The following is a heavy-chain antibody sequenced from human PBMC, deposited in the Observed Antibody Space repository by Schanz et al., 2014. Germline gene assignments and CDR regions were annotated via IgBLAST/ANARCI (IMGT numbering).Heavy chain of an antibody. Sequence: QVQLVESGGGVVQPGRSLRLSCAASGFTFSTYAMHWVRQAPGRGLEWVAVISYDGSSKYYADSLQGRFTISSDNSKNTIQLQMTSMRPEDTAVYYCARRGPDYESSGYGSESFQYWGPGTLVTVSS. CDR1: GFTFSTYA. J-gene: IGHJ1*01. V-gene: IGHV3-30*04. D-gene: IGHD3-22*01. CDR2: ISYDGSSK. CDR3: ARRGPDYESSGYGSESFQY.